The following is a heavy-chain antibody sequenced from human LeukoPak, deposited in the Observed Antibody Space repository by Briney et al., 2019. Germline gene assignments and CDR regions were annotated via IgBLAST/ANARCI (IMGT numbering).Heavy chain of an antibody. J-gene: IGHJ4*02. Sequence: PGGYLRFSCAGSGFTCSSYEMNWLPQAPGKGLEWVSYISSSGSTIYYADSVKGRFTISRYNAKHSLYLQMNSLRAEDTDVYYCAREYLAAVDYWGQGTLVTVSS. CDR1: GFTCSSYE. CDR2: ISSSGSTI. CDR3: AREYLAAVDY. D-gene: IGHD6-13*01. V-gene: IGHV3-48*03.